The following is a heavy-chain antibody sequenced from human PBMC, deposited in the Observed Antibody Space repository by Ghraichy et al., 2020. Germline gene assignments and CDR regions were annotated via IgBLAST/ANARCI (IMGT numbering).Heavy chain of an antibody. CDR3: ARGVHYDSGVYPGASDY. D-gene: IGHD3-22*01. CDR1: GFTVSSNY. CDR2: IYSDDNT. Sequence: GGSLRLSCAASGFTVSSNYMSWVRQAPGKGLEWVSLIYSDDNTYYADSVKGRFTISRDNSKKTLYLQMNSLRAEDTAVYYCARGVHYDSGVYPGASDYWGQGILVTVSS. J-gene: IGHJ4*02. V-gene: IGHV3-53*01.